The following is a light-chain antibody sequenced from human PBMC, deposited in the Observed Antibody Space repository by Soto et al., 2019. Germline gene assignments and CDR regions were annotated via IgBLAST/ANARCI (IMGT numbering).Light chain of an antibody. J-gene: IGKJ1*01. Sequence: EIVLTQSPGTLSLSPGERATLSCRASQSVSNSYIAWYQQKPGQAPRFLIYGASSRATGIPDRFSGSGSGTDFTLTISRLEPEDFAVYYCHQYGSSLWTFGQGTKVEIK. CDR2: GAS. V-gene: IGKV3-20*01. CDR3: HQYGSSLWT. CDR1: QSVSNSY.